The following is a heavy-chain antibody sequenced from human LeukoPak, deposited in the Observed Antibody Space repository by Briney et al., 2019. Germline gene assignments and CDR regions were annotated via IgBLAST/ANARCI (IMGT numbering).Heavy chain of an antibody. CDR3: ARGGSRVVTYGNFDY. V-gene: IGHV1-18*04. D-gene: IGHD2-21*02. J-gene: IGHJ4*02. CDR2: ISTYSGNT. CDR1: GYTFTGYY. Sequence: ASVKVSCKASGYTFTGYYMHWVRQAPGQGLEWMGWISTYSGNTNYAQKLQGRITMTIETSTSTAYMELRSLRSDDTVVYYCARGGSRVVTYGNFDYWGQGTLVTVSS.